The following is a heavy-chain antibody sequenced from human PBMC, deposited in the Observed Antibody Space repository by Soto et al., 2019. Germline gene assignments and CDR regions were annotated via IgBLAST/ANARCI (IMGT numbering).Heavy chain of an antibody. Sequence: QVQLVESGGGVVQPGRSLRLSCAASGFTFSSYGMHWVRQAPGKGLEWVAVISYDGSNKYYADSVKGRFTISRDNSKNTLYLQMISLRAEDTAVYYCAKDLSDYWGQGTLVTVSS. CDR1: GFTFSSYG. CDR2: ISYDGSNK. J-gene: IGHJ4*02. V-gene: IGHV3-30*18. CDR3: AKDLSDY.